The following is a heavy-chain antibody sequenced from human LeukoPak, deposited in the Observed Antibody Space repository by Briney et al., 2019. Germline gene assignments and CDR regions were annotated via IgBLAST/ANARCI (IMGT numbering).Heavy chain of an antibody. D-gene: IGHD3-22*01. Sequence: ASFKVPCNDAGDTFASYCISWGRQSPAEGVQWMIGISAYNDNTNYAKKLQGRVTMHTDTSTSTAYMEVRSLRSDDTAVYYCARARSNYYDSSGYSGLGAFDIWGQGTMVTVSS. V-gene: IGHV1-18*01. CDR3: ARARSNYYDSSGYSGLGAFDI. CDR2: ISAYNDNT. J-gene: IGHJ3*02. CDR1: GDTFASYC.